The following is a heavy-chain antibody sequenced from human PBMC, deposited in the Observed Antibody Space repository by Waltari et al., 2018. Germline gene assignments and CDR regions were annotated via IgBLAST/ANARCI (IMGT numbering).Heavy chain of an antibody. Sequence: QVQLVQSGAEVKKPGASVKVSCKASGYTFTSYGISWVRPAPGQGLEWMGWISAYNGNTNYAQKLQGRVTMTTDTSTSTAYMELRSLRSDDTAVYYCARDRIAVAGTGGSALVADYWGQGTLVTVSS. CDR1: GYTFTSYG. V-gene: IGHV1-18*01. D-gene: IGHD6-19*01. CDR2: ISAYNGNT. CDR3: ARDRIAVAGTGGSALVADY. J-gene: IGHJ4*02.